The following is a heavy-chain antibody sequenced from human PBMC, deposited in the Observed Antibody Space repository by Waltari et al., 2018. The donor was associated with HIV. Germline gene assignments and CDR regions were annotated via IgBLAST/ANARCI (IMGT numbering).Heavy chain of an antibody. CDR2: INAGNSNT. V-gene: IGHV1-3*01. D-gene: IGHD5-18*01. Sequence: QVQLVQSGAAVKKPGASVKVSCKASGYTFTSYAMHWVRQAPGQRLEWMGWINAGNSNTKYSQKFQGRVTITRDTSASTAYMELSSLRSEDTAVYYCASDGDTAMVPDYWGQGTLVTVSS. CDR3: ASDGDTAMVPDY. J-gene: IGHJ4*02. CDR1: GYTFTSYA.